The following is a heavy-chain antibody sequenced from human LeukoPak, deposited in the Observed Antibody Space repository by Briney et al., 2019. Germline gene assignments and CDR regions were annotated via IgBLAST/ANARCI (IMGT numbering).Heavy chain of an antibody. CDR1: GFTFSSYE. CDR2: ISSSGSTI. J-gene: IGHJ4*02. Sequence: GGSLRLSCAASGFTFSSYEMNWVRQAPGKGLEWVSYISSSGSTIYYADSVKGRFTISRDNAKNSLYLQMNSLRAEDTAVYYCARDHLIIAAAGPFDYWGQGTLVTVSS. D-gene: IGHD6-13*01. V-gene: IGHV3-48*03. CDR3: ARDHLIIAAAGPFDY.